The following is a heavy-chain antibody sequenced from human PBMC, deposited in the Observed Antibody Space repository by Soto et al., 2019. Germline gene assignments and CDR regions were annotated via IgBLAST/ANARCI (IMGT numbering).Heavy chain of an antibody. CDR3: ARDQLEGNWFDP. CDR1: GGPISSGGYS. J-gene: IGHJ5*02. V-gene: IGHV4-30-2*01. CDR2: IYHSGST. D-gene: IGHD1-1*01. Sequence: SETLSLTCAVSGGPISSGGYSWNWIRQPRGKGLEWIGYIYHSGSTLYNPSLKSRVTISVDKSKNQFSLKLTSVTAADTAVYYCARDQLEGNWFDPWGQGTLVTVSS.